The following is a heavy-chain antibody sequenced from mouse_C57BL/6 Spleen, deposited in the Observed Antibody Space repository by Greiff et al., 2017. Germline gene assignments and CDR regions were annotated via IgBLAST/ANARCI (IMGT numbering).Heavy chain of an antibody. CDR3: ARYPNVWYYAVDY. CDR1: GFTFTDYY. CDR2: IRNKANGYTT. V-gene: IGHV7-3*01. Sequence: EVKLVESGGGLVQPGGSLSLSCAASGFTFTDYYMSWVRQPPGQALEWLGFIRNKANGYTTEYSSSVKGRFPISRDNSQTILYLQMNARRAADDATDYYARYPNVWYYAVDYWGQGTSVTVSS. J-gene: IGHJ4*01.